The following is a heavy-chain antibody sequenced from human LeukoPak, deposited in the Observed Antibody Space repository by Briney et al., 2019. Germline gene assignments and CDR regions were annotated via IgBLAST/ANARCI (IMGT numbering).Heavy chain of an antibody. J-gene: IGHJ4*02. CDR1: GGSISSGSYY. CDR2: IYTSESN. D-gene: IGHD3-22*01. Sequence: SQTLSLTCSVSGGSISSGSYYWSWIRQPAGKVLEWIGRIYTSESNNYNPSLKSRVTISVDTSKNQSSLKLSSVTAADTAVYYCASIGLLQYFDYWGQGTLVTVSS. V-gene: IGHV4-61*02. CDR3: ASIGLLQYFDY.